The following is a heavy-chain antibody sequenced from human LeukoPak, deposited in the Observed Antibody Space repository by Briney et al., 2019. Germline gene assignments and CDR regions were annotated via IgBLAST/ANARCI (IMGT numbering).Heavy chain of an antibody. D-gene: IGHD3-10*01. J-gene: IGHJ4*02. Sequence: GGSLRLSCAASGFTFSSYEMNWVRQAPGKGLEWVSYISSSGSTIYYADSVKGRFTISRDNAKNSLYLQMNSLRAEDTALYYCAKAHTGGVWFGELLGYFDYWGQGTLVTVSS. V-gene: IGHV3-48*03. CDR1: GFTFSSYE. CDR2: ISSSGSTI. CDR3: AKAHTGGVWFGELLGYFDY.